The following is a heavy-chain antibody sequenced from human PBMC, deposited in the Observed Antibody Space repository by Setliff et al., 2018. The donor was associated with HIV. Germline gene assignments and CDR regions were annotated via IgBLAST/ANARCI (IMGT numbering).Heavy chain of an antibody. V-gene: IGHV1-2*02. CDR3: ARNKIGWDTYSVVNYFDP. D-gene: IGHD2-21*01. J-gene: IGHJ5*02. Sequence: RASVKVSCKASGDTLTGYYMHWVRQAPGQGLEWMGWIKPSTGGINFAHKFQGRVTLTRDTSTNTAYMELRRLRSDDTAIYFCARNKIGWDTYSVVNYFDPWGQGTLVTVSS. CDR2: IKPSTGGI. CDR1: GDTLTGYY.